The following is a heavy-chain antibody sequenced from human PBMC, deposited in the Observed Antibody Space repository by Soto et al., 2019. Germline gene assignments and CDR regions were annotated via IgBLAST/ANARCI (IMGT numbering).Heavy chain of an antibody. Sequence: SETLSLTCTVSVGFLIGSSYYWGWIHPSPGKGLEWIGSIYYSGSTYYNPSLKSRVTMSVDTSRNQFSLKLSSVTAADTAVYYCARMSIPARTYYYYGMDVWGQGTTVTVSS. CDR2: IYYSGST. D-gene: IGHD6-6*01. J-gene: IGHJ6*02. V-gene: IGHV4-39*01. CDR1: VGFLIGSSYY. CDR3: ARMSIPARTYYYYGMDV.